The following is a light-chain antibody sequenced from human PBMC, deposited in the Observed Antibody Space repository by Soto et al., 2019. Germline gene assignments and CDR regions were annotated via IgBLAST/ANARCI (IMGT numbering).Light chain of an antibody. V-gene: IGKV1-5*03. CDR1: QSISSW. Sequence: DIQMTQSPSTLSASVGDRVTITCRASQSISSWVAWYKQKPGKAPKLLIYKASSLESGVPSRFSGIGSGTEFTLTICSLQPDDFATYYXQQXNSYWWTFGQGTKVDIK. CDR3: QQXNSYWWT. CDR2: KAS. J-gene: IGKJ1*01.